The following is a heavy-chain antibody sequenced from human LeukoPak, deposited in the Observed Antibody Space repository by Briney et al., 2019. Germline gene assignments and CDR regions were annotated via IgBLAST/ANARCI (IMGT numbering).Heavy chain of an antibody. CDR1: GFSLTTSGVG. V-gene: IGHV2-5*02. CDR2: IYWDDDK. D-gene: IGHD3-3*01. Sequence: SGPTLVKPTQTLTLTCTFSGFSLTTSGVGVDWIRQPPGKALEWLALIYWDDDKRYSPSLKSRLIITKDTSKNQVVLTMTNMDPVDTATYYCAQWRRNWFDPWGQGTLVTVSS. J-gene: IGHJ5*02. CDR3: AQWRRNWFDP.